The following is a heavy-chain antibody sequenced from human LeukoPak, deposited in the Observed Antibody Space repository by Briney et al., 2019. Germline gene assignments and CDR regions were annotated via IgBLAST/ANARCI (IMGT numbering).Heavy chain of an antibody. V-gene: IGHV3-23*01. CDR1: GFTFSSYA. D-gene: IGHD3-10*01. CDR3: AKDETPRYITMVRGYFDY. Sequence: GGSLRLSCAASGFTFSSYAMSWVRQAPGKGLEWVSAISGSGGSTDYADSVTGRFTISRDSSKNTLYLQMNSLRGEDTAVYYCAKDETPRYITMVRGYFDYWGQGTLVTVSS. J-gene: IGHJ4*02. CDR2: ISGSGGST.